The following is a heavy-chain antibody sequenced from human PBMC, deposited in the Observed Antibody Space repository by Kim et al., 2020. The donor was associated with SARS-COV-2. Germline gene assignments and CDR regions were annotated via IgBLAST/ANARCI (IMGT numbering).Heavy chain of an antibody. D-gene: IGHD1-1*01. CDR2: IVVASGKT. CDR3: AADNWEPDAFDM. J-gene: IGHJ3*02. Sequence: SVKVSCKASGFTFIHSAVQWARQARGHRLEWIGRIVVASGKTKYAQTLQERVTITVDTSTTAAHLEVRGLKSQDTAVYFCAADNWEPDAFDMWGQGTMITVAS. V-gene: IGHV1-58*01. CDR1: GFTFIHSA.